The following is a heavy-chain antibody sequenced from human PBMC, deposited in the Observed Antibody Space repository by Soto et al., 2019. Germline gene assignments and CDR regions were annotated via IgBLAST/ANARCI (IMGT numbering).Heavy chain of an antibody. J-gene: IGHJ6*02. CDR1: GFTFSSYA. D-gene: IGHD6-19*01. CDR2: ISYDGSNK. CDR3: ARDGGRAVAGTYYYGMDV. Sequence: GGSLRLSCAASGFTFSSYAMHWVRQAPGKGLEWVAVISYDGSNKYYADSVKGRFTISRDNSKNTLYLQMNSLRAEDTAVYYCARDGGRAVAGTYYYGMDVWGQGTTVTVSS. V-gene: IGHV3-30-3*01.